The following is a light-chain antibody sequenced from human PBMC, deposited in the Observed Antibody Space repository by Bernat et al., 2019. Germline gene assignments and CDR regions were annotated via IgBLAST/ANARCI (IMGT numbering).Light chain of an antibody. Sequence: DIQMTQSPSSLSASVGDRVTITCRASQAISNYLAWYQQKPGKVPKLLIYAASTLHSVVPSRFSGSGSGTDFTPTISSLQPEDVATYYCQTYNSAPWTFGQGTKVEIK. V-gene: IGKV1-27*01. CDR3: QTYNSAPWT. CDR1: QAISNY. J-gene: IGKJ1*01. CDR2: AAS.